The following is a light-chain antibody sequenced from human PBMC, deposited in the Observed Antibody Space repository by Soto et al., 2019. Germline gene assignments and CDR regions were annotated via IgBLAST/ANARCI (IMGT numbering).Light chain of an antibody. CDR3: EQYYNPPYT. Sequence: DIVMTQSPDSLAVSLGERAAINCKSSHNLLSSFNTKNFLSWYQQKAGQPPRLLIFWSSTRESGVPDRFSVNGSGTDFTLTISSLQAEDVAVYYGEQYYNPPYTFGQGTKLEI. J-gene: IGKJ2*01. CDR2: WSS. CDR1: HNLLSSFNTKNF. V-gene: IGKV4-1*01.